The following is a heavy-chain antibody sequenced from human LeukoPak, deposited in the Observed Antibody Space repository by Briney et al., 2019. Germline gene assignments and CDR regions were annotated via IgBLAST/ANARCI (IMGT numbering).Heavy chain of an antibody. CDR2: CDPEGGET. CDR1: VYTLDELY. Sequence: GASVTVSCKVSVYTLDELYIHWVRQAPGKGLEWMGGCDPEGGETFYAQNFQGRVTVTEDTSTDTAYMELRSLRSEDTAVYHCARSVEGSGSYYMEGWFDPWGQGTLVTVSS. V-gene: IGHV1-24*01. D-gene: IGHD3-10*01. CDR3: ARSVEGSGSYYMEGWFDP. J-gene: IGHJ5*02.